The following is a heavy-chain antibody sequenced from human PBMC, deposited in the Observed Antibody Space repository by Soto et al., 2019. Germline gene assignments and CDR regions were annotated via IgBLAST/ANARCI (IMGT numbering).Heavy chain of an antibody. Sequence: SVKVSCKASGGTFSSYAISWVRQAPGQGLEWMGGIIPIFGTANYAQKFQGRVTITADESTSTAYMELSSLRSEDTAVYYCARGYSGSYFTQDAFDIWGQGTMVTVSS. CDR1: GGTFSSYA. J-gene: IGHJ3*02. CDR3: ARGYSGSYFTQDAFDI. V-gene: IGHV1-69*13. D-gene: IGHD1-26*01. CDR2: IIPIFGTA.